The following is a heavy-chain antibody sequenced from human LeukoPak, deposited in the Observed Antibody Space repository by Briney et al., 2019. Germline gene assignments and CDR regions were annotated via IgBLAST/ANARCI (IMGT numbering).Heavy chain of an antibody. D-gene: IGHD6-19*01. J-gene: IGHJ4*02. Sequence: PGGSLRLSCAASGFTFGSYAMGWVRQAPGKGLEWVSAISGSGGSPYYTDSVKGRFTISKDNSKDTLYLQMNSLRDEDTAVYYCARDHPGSALYVDYWGQGTLVTVSS. CDR1: GFTFGSYA. V-gene: IGHV3-23*01. CDR2: ISGSGGSP. CDR3: ARDHPGSALYVDY.